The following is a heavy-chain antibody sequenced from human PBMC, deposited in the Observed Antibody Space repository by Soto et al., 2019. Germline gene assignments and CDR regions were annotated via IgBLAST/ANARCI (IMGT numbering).Heavy chain of an antibody. CDR2: IWYDGSNK. V-gene: IGHV3-33*01. CDR3: ARDLDISTSYGVGYFDY. D-gene: IGHD2-2*01. Sequence: QVQLVESGGGVVQPGRSLRLSCAASGFTFSSYGMHWVRQAPGKGLERVAVIWYDGSNKYYADSVKGRFTISRDNSKNTLYLQMNSLRAEDTAVYYCARDLDISTSYGVGYFDYWGQGTLVTVSS. CDR1: GFTFSSYG. J-gene: IGHJ4*02.